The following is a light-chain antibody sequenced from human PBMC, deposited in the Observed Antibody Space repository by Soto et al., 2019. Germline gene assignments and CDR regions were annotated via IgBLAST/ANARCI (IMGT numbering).Light chain of an antibody. Sequence: EIVLTQSPATLSLSPGERATLSCRASQSVSSYLAWYQQKPGQAPRLLIYDASNRATGIPARFSGSGSGTDFNLTISSIEPEDFAVYYCQQSSNWPPGTFGPGTKVDIK. CDR2: DAS. J-gene: IGKJ3*01. V-gene: IGKV3-11*01. CDR3: QQSSNWPPGT. CDR1: QSVSSY.